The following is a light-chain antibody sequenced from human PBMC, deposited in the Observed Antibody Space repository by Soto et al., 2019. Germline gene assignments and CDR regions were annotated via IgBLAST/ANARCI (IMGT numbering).Light chain of an antibody. V-gene: IGLV1-47*01. CDR3: AAWDDSLSGVV. CDR1: SSNIGSNY. J-gene: IGLJ2*01. Sequence: SVLTQPHSASGTPGQRVTISCSGSSSNIGSNYVYWYQQRPGTAPKLLIYRNNQRPSGVPDRFSGSKSGTSASLAISGLRSEDEADYYCAAWDDSLSGVVFGGGTKLTVL. CDR2: RNN.